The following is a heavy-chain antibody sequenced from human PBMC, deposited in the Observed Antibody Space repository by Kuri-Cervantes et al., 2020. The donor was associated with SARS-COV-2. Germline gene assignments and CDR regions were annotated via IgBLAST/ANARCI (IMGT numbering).Heavy chain of an antibody. Sequence: GGSLRLSCAASGFTFSNAWLSWFRQAPGKGLEWVTSISSSSSYIYNADSVKGRFTISRDNAKNSLYLQMNSLRAEDTAVYYCARVRIEWELQEGVDSWGQGTLVTVSS. CDR1: GFTFSNAW. D-gene: IGHD1-26*01. J-gene: IGHJ5*01. CDR2: ISSSSSYI. CDR3: ARVRIEWELQEGVDS. V-gene: IGHV3-21*01.